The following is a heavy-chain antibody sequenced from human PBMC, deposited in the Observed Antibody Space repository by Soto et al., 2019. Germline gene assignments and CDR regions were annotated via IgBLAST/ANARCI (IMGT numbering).Heavy chain of an antibody. CDR2: ISASGGST. J-gene: IGHJ4*02. D-gene: IGHD6-19*01. CDR1: GFAFSSYT. Sequence: GGSLRLSCAASGFAFSSYTMSWVRQTPGKGLEWVSSISASGGSTYYGDSLKGRFTISRDNSKNTLNLHIKSLGVEDSAVYYCAKDRGGFARGWEYYDFWGQGTQVTVPQ. V-gene: IGHV3-23*01. CDR3: AKDRGGFARGWEYYDF.